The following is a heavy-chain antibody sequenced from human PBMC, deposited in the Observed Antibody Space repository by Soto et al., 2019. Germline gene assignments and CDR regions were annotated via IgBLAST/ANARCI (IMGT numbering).Heavy chain of an antibody. CDR3: ARARTDY. CDR1: GYTFTSYY. V-gene: IGHV1-46*03. Sequence: QVQLVQSGAEVKKPGASVKVSCKASGYTFTSYYMHWVRQAPGQGLEWMGIINPSGGSTSYAQKXPXRXXMTRDTSASTVYMELSSLRSEDPAVYYRARARTDYWGQGTLVTVSS. J-gene: IGHJ4*02. CDR2: INPSGGST.